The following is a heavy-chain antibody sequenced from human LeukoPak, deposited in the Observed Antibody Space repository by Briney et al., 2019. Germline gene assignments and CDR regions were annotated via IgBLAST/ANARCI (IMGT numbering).Heavy chain of an antibody. CDR3: AKGTGDTAYYFDF. V-gene: IGHV3-23*01. CDR1: GFTFSSYS. D-gene: IGHD7-27*01. Sequence: GGSLRLSCAASGFTFSSYSMNWVRQAPGKGLEWVSVTNGSAVSTHYVDSVKGRFTISRDNSENTLYLQMSGLRAEDTAIYYCAKGTGDTAYYFDFWGQGVLVTVSS. J-gene: IGHJ4*02. CDR2: TNGSAVST.